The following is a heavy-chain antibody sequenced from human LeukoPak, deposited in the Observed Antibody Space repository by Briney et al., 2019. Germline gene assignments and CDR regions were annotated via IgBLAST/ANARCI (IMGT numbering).Heavy chain of an antibody. V-gene: IGHV2-5*02. CDR1: GFSLSTSGVG. CDR2: IYWDDDK. D-gene: IGHD1-26*01. Sequence: SGPTLVNPTQTLTLTCTFSGFSLSTSGVGVGWIRQPPGKALEWLALIYWDDDKRYSPSLKSRLTITKDTSKNQVVLTMTNMDPVDTATYYCARPTYSGSYFPPWFDPWGQGTLVTVSS. J-gene: IGHJ5*02. CDR3: ARPTYSGSYFPPWFDP.